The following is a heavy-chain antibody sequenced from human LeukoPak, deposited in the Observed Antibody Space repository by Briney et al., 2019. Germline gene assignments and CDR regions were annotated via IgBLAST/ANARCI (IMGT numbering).Heavy chain of an antibody. CDR3: ARDEPYNSGWYYFDF. CDR1: GGSISSGSYY. D-gene: IGHD6-19*01. J-gene: IGHJ4*02. CDR2: IYTSGST. Sequence: SETLSLTCTVSGGSISSGSYYWSWIRQPAGKGLEWIGRIYTSGSTNYNPSLKSRVTISVDTSKNQFSLKLSSVTAADTAVYYCARDEPYNSGWYYFDFWGQGTLVTVFS. V-gene: IGHV4-61*02.